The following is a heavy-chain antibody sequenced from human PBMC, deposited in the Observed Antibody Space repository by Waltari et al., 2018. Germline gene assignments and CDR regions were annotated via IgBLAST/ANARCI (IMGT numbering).Heavy chain of an antibody. CDR1: GFTFSSYW. D-gene: IGHD1-26*01. J-gene: IGHJ4*02. CDR3: ARVDGSYYGWYFDY. CDR2: IKQDGSEK. Sequence: EVQLVESGGGLVQPGGSLRLSCAASGFTFSSYWMSWVRQAPGKGLEWVANIKQDGSEKYYVDSVKGRFTSSRDNAKNSLYLQMNSLRAEDTAVYYCARVDGSYYGWYFDYWGQGTLVTVSS. V-gene: IGHV3-7*01.